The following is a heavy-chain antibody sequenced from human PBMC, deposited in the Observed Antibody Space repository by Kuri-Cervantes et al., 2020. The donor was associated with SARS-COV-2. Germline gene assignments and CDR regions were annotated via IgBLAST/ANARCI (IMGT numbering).Heavy chain of an antibody. J-gene: IGHJ6*02. CDR3: VVAYSYGPMFGMDV. V-gene: IGHV3-23*01. Sequence: GESLKISCAASGFTFSSYALSWVRQAPGKGLEWVSAISGSGGSTYYADSVKGRFTISRDNSKNTLYLQMDSLRADDTAVYYCVVAYSYGPMFGMDVWGQGTTVTVSS. CDR1: GFTFSSYA. CDR2: ISGSGGST. D-gene: IGHD5-18*01.